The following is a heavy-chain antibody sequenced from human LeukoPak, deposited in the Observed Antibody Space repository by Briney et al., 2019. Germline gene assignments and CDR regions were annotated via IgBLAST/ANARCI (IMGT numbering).Heavy chain of an antibody. Sequence: GRSLRLSCVGSGFTFSSTWMSWVRQAPAKGLEWVARVKEDGSEQSYVDSVKGRFTISRDNAKKSLYLEMNSVRPEDTAAYYCARGGSRYLAGWGQGTLVTVSS. CDR2: VKEDGSEQ. V-gene: IGHV3-7*04. CDR1: GFTFSSTW. D-gene: IGHD3-16*02. CDR3: ARGGSRYLAG. J-gene: IGHJ4*02.